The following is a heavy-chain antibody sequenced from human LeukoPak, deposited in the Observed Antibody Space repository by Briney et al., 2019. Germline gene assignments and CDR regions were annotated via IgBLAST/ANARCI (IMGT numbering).Heavy chain of an antibody. Sequence: GASVKVSCKASGYTFTSHDINWVRQATGQGLEWMGWISPYNGNTNYARKLQGRVTMTTDTSTSTVYMELRSLRSDDTAVYYCAREREDGFNYGDDYWGQGTLVTVSS. CDR2: ISPYNGNT. CDR1: GYTFTSHD. CDR3: AREREDGFNYGDDY. J-gene: IGHJ4*02. D-gene: IGHD5-24*01. V-gene: IGHV1-18*01.